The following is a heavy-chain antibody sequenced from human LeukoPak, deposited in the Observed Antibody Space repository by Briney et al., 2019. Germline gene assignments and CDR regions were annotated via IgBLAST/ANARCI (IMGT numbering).Heavy chain of an antibody. CDR3: AGDIVVVVAAFDAFDI. CDR1: GYSISSGYY. CDR2: IYHSGST. Sequence: SETLSLTCAVSGYSISSGYYWGWIRQPPGKGLEWIGSIYHSGSTYYNPSLKSRVTISVDTSKNQFPLKLSSVTAADTAVYYCAGDIVVVVAAFDAFDIWGQGTMVTVSS. V-gene: IGHV4-38-2*02. D-gene: IGHD2-15*01. J-gene: IGHJ3*02.